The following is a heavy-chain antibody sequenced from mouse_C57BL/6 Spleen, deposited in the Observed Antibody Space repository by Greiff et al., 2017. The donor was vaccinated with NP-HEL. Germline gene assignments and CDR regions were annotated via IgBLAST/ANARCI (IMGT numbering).Heavy chain of an antibody. J-gene: IGHJ1*03. V-gene: IGHV1-55*01. Sequence: QVQLQQPGAELVKPGASVKMSCKASGYTFTSYWITWVKQRPGQGLEWIGDIYPGSGSTNYNEKFKSKATLTVDTSSSTAYMQLSSRTSEDSAVYYCARGEYWYFDVWGTGTTVTVSS. CDR3: ARGEYWYFDV. CDR1: GYTFTSYW. CDR2: IYPGSGST.